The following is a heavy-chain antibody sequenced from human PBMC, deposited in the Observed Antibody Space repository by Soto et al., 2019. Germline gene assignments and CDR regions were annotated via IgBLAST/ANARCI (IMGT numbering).Heavy chain of an antibody. CDR2: IYYSGST. J-gene: IGHJ5*02. CDR3: ARSVFP. Sequence: SETLSLTCTVSGDSMSSSNWWNWVRQPPGKGLEWIGYIYYSGSTNYNPSLKSRVTISVDTSKNQFSLKLTSVTAADTAVYYCARSVFPWGKGTLVTVSS. CDR1: GDSMSSSNW. V-gene: IGHV4-4*02.